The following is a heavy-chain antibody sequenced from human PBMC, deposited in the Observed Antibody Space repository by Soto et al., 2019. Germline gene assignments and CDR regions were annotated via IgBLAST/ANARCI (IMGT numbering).Heavy chain of an antibody. J-gene: IGHJ6*02. CDR3: VKDRRTEAYGMEV. CDR2: ISYDGTNK. Sequence: QVQLVESGGGVVQPGRSLRLSCAASGFTFSSHGLHWVRQAPSRGLEWVAVISYDGTNKQYGDSVKGRFTISRDDSQNTLYLQMNSLGAEDTAVYYCVKDRRTEAYGMEVWGQGTTVTVSS. V-gene: IGHV3-30*18. CDR1: GFTFSSHG. D-gene: IGHD2-21*01.